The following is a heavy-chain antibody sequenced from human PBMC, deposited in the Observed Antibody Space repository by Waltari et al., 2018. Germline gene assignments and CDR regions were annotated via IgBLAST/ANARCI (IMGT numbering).Heavy chain of an antibody. CDR1: GLTFAAED. D-gene: IGHD3-10*01. V-gene: IGHV3-20*04. CDR3: ARRNYGSGNYESNWFDP. CDR2: INWNGAVV. J-gene: IGHJ5*02. Sequence: EVQLGESGGGVVRPGGSLRPPWEASGLTFAAEDMTGVRQAPGKGLGWVSSINWNGAVVRYADSVKGRFTLSRDNAKNSLYLELNSLTSEDTAFYYCARRNYGSGNYESNWFDPWGQGTLVIVSS.